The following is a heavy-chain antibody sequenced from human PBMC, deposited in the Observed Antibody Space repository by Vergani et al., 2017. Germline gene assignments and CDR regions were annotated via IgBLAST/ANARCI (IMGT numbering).Heavy chain of an antibody. Sequence: EVQLVESGGGLVQPGGSLRLSCSASGFTFSSYAMHWVRQAPGKGLEYVSAISSNGGSTYYADSVKGRFTISRDNSKNTLYLQMSSLRAEDTAVYYCARDRPRGLRFYYYGMDVWGQGTTVTVSS. D-gene: IGHD5-12*01. CDR3: ARDRPRGLRFYYYGMDV. CDR1: GFTFSSYA. J-gene: IGHJ6*02. CDR2: ISSNGGST. V-gene: IGHV3-64D*06.